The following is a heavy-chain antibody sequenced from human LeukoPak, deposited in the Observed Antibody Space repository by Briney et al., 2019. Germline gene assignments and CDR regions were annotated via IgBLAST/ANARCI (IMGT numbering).Heavy chain of an antibody. CDR1: GGSITSYY. CDR3: ASGGYCSSGSCYPNWFDP. J-gene: IGHJ5*02. Sequence: SETLSLTCSVSGGSITSYYWSWIRQPPGKGLEWIGYISYSGSTNYNPSLKSRVSISIDTSKNQFSLKLSSVTAADTAVYYCASGGYCSSGSCYPNWFDPWGQETLVTVSS. CDR2: ISYSGST. D-gene: IGHD2-15*01. V-gene: IGHV4-59*01.